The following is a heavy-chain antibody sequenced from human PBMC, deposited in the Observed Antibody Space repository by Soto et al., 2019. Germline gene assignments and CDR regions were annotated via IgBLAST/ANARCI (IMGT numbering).Heavy chain of an antibody. CDR1: GFTFSNFW. CDR3: SRSLDS. V-gene: IGHV3-7*01. Sequence: GGSLRLSCAASGFTFSNFWMDWVRQAPGKGLEWVANINPDGSEKHYVDSVKGRFAISRDNAKNSLYLQMSSLTAEDSALYYCSRSLDSWGQGTRVTVSS. CDR2: INPDGSEK. J-gene: IGHJ4*02.